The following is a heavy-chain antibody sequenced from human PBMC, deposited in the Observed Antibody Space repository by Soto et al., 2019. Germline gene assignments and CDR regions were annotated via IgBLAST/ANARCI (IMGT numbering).Heavy chain of an antibody. Sequence: GESLKISCKGSGYSFTSYWIAWVRQMPGKGLEWMGIIYPGDSDTRYSPSFQGQVTISADKSISTAYLQWSSLKASDTAMYYCARQRDCSGDTCYYSYSYYMDVWGKGTTVTVSS. J-gene: IGHJ6*03. CDR1: GYSFTSYW. V-gene: IGHV5-51*01. CDR3: ARQRDCSGDTCYYSYSYYMDV. D-gene: IGHD2-15*01. CDR2: IYPGDSDT.